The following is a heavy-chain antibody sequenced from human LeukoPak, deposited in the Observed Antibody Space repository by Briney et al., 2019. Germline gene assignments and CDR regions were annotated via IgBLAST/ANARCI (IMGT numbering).Heavy chain of an antibody. V-gene: IGHV3-21*01. CDR1: GFTFSSYS. D-gene: IGHD3-22*01. CDR3: ARQYYYDSSGYFIDY. CDR2: ISSSSSYI. J-gene: IGHJ4*02. Sequence: GGSLRLSCAASGFTFSSYSMNWVRQAPGKGLEWVSSISSSSSYIYYADSMKGRFTISRDNANNSLYLQMNSLRAEDTAVYYCARQYYYDSSGYFIDYWGQGTLVTVSS.